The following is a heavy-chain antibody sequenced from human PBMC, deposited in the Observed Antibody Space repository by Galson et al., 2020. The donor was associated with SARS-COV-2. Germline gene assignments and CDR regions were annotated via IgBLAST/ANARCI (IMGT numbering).Heavy chain of an antibody. Sequence: GESLKIFCAASGFTVSSNYMSWVRQAPGKGLEWVSVIYSGGSTYYADSVKGRFTISRDNSKNTLYLQMNSLRAEDTAVYYCARDLGPYAFDIWGQGTMVTVSS. CDR1: GFTVSSNY. J-gene: IGHJ3*02. CDR3: ARDLGPYAFDI. D-gene: IGHD7-27*01. CDR2: IYSGGST. V-gene: IGHV3-66*01.